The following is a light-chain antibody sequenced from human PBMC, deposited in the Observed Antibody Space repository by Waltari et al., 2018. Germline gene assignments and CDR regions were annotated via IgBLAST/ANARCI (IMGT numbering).Light chain of an antibody. CDR1: QSINSY. Sequence: DIQMTQSPSSLSASVGDRVTITCRASQSINSYLNLYQQKPGKAPKLLTYSASSLQSGVPSRFSGSGSGTDFTLTISSLEAEDVAVYYCQQYYSIPYTFGQGTKLEIK. CDR2: SAS. CDR3: QQYYSIPYT. J-gene: IGKJ2*01. V-gene: IGKV1-39*01.